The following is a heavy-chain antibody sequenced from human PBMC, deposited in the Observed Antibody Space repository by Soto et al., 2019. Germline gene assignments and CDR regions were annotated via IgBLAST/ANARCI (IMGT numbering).Heavy chain of an antibody. V-gene: IGHV3-15*01. J-gene: IGHJ4*02. CDR3: ATCQYVDF. CDR2: IKSIYNGGTI. CDR1: GFTFSNAW. Sequence: EVQLVESGGGLVKPGGSLRLSCVGSGFTFSNAWMSWVRQAPGKGLEWVGRIKSIYNGGTIEYAAPVKGRFIITRDDSRATVFLQMNSLKTEDTALYYCATCQYVDFGGKGTQVTVSS.